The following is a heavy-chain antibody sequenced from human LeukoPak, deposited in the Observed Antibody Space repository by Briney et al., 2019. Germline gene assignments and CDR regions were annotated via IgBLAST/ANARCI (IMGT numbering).Heavy chain of an antibody. J-gene: IGHJ4*02. CDR2: ISCSSSYT. CDR1: GFTFSDYY. V-gene: IGHV3-11*05. Sequence: GGSLRLSCAASGFTFSDYYMSWIRQAPGKGLEWVSYISCSSSYTNYADSVKGRFTISRDNAKNSLYLQMNSLRAEDTAVYYCARARGRSSHHDYWGQGTLVTVSS. CDR3: ARARGRSSHHDY. D-gene: IGHD6-13*01.